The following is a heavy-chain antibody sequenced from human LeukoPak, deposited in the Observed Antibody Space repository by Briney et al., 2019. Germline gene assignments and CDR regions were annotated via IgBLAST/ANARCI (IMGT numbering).Heavy chain of an antibody. J-gene: IGHJ3*02. D-gene: IGHD6-19*01. V-gene: IGHV3-23*01. CDR1: GFTFSSYA. CDR2: ISGSGGST. Sequence: GGSLRLSCAASGFTFSSYAMSWVRQAPGKGLEWVSAISGSGGSTYYADSVKGRFTISRDNSKNTLYLQMNSLRAEDTAVYYCAKARKLAVAKGDAFDIWGQGTMVTVSS. CDR3: AKARKLAVAKGDAFDI.